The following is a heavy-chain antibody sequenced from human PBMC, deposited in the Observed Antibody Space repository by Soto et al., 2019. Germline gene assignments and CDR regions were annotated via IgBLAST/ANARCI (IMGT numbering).Heavy chain of an antibody. CDR1: GGSISSSNW. Sequence: QVQLQESGPGLVKPSGTLSLTCAVSGGSISSSNWWIWVRQPPGKGLEWIGEIYHSGSTNYNPSLKRRVTISVDKSTNHFCLKLSSVTAADTAVYYCARVAVAGTRYDYWGQGTLVTVSS. CDR3: ARVAVAGTRYDY. D-gene: IGHD6-19*01. CDR2: IYHSGST. V-gene: IGHV4-4*02. J-gene: IGHJ4*02.